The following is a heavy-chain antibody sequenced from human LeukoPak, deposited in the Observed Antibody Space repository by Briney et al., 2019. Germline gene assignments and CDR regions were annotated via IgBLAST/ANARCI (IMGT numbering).Heavy chain of an antibody. Sequence: SVKVSCKASGGTFSSYAISWVRQAPGQGLEWMGRIIPILGIANYAQKFQGRVTITADKSTSTAYMELSSLRSEDTAVYYCARQDAYYYYYYGMDVWGQGTTVIVSS. CDR1: GGTFSSYA. J-gene: IGHJ6*02. V-gene: IGHV1-69*04. CDR2: IIPILGIA. CDR3: ARQDAYYYYYYGMDV.